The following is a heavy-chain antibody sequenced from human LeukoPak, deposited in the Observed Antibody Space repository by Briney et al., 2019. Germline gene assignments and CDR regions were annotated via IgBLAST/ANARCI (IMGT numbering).Heavy chain of an antibody. J-gene: IGHJ4*02. CDR2: ISISSNYI. V-gene: IGHV3-21*01. CDR1: GFTFSRYS. CDR3: ARGVGQWLVFFDY. D-gene: IGHD6-19*01. Sequence: PGGSLRLSCAASGFTFSRYSMNWVRQAPGKGLEWVSSISISSNYIYYTDSVKGRFTISRDNAKNSLYLQMNSLRAEDTAVYYCARGVGQWLVFFDYWGQGTLVTVSS.